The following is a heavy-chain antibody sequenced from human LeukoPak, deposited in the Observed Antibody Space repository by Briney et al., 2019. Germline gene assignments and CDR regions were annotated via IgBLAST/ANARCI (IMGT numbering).Heavy chain of an antibody. Sequence: GESLKISCKGSGYSFTSYWIGWVRQMPGKGLEWMGIIYPGDSGTRYSPSFQGQVTISADKSISTAYLQWSSLKASDTAMYYCASYYGDYGNWFDPWGQGTLVTVSS. CDR1: GYSFTSYW. D-gene: IGHD4-17*01. J-gene: IGHJ5*02. CDR2: IYPGDSGT. V-gene: IGHV5-51*03. CDR3: ASYYGDYGNWFDP.